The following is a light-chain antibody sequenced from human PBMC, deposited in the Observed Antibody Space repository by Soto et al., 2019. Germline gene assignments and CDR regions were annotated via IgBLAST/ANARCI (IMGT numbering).Light chain of an antibody. V-gene: IGLV2-14*01. CDR2: EVS. CDR3: SSYTSSSSYV. J-gene: IGLJ1*01. CDR1: SSDVGGYHY. Sequence: QSALTQPASVSGSPGQSITISCTGTSSDVGGYHYVSWYQQHPGKAPKLMIYEVSNRPSGVSNRFSGSKSGNTASLTISGLQAEDEDDYYCSSYTSSSSYVFGTGTKLTVL.